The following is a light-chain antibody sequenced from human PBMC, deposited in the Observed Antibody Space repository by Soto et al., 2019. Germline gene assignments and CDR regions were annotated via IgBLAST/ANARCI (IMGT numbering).Light chain of an antibody. CDR2: DAS. Sequence: EIVLTQSPATLSLSPGEGATLSCRAGQSVSSSVAWYQQKPGQPPRLLIYDASNRATGIPVRFSGSGSGTDFTLTISSLEPEDFAVYYCQQRSDLVTFGGGTKVE. CDR1: QSVSSS. V-gene: IGKV3-11*01. J-gene: IGKJ4*01. CDR3: QQRSDLVT.